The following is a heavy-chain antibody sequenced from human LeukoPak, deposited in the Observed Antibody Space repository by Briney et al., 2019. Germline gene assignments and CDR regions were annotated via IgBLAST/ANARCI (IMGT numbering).Heavy chain of an antibody. CDR3: ARDRYGTRDAFDI. CDR2: ISAYNGNT. Sequence: ASVKVSCKASGDTFTSYGISWVRQAPGQGLEWMGWISAYNGNTKYAQKLQGRVTMTTDTSTSTAFMELRSLRSDDTAVYYCARDRYGTRDAFDIWGQGTMVTVSS. CDR1: GDTFTSYG. V-gene: IGHV1-18*01. J-gene: IGHJ3*02. D-gene: IGHD1-7*01.